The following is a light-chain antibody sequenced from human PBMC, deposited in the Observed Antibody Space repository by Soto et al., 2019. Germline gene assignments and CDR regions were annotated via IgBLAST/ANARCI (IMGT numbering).Light chain of an antibody. Sequence: EIVLTQSPATLSLSPGERATLSCRASQSVSSYLAWYQKKPGQDPRLLIYGPSGRATGIPDRISGSGSGTDFDLTISRLETEDFAVYYCQQYGNSTITFGQGTRLEIK. CDR2: GPS. CDR1: QSVSSY. V-gene: IGKV3-20*01. J-gene: IGKJ5*01. CDR3: QQYGNSTIT.